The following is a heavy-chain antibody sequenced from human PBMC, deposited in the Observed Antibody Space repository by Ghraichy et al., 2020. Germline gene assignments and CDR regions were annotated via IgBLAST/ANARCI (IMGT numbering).Heavy chain of an antibody. D-gene: IGHD3-3*01. CDR1: GFTVSSHY. J-gene: IGHJ4*02. CDR3: ASTIRFLESEFDY. V-gene: IGHV3-53*04. CDR2: IYSGGST. Sequence: GESLNISCAASGFTVSSHYMSWVRQAPGKGLEWVSVIYSGGSTYYADSVKGRFTISRHNSKDTLYLQMNSLRAEDTAVYYCASTIRFLESEFDYCGQGNLVTVSS.